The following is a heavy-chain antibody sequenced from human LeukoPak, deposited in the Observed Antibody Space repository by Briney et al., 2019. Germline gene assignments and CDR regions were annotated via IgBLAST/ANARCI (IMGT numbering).Heavy chain of an antibody. CDR2: INQDGGTR. D-gene: IGHD3-16*01. CDR1: GFTFSNTW. J-gene: IGHJ4*02. Sequence: GGSLRLSCAGSGFTFSNTWMAWVRQAPGKGLEWVANINQDGGTRQYADSVRGRFTISRDNAKNSLYLEMNSLRAEDTGLYHCARDMKGNLDYWGQGTLVTVSS. V-gene: IGHV3-7*01. CDR3: ARDMKGNLDY.